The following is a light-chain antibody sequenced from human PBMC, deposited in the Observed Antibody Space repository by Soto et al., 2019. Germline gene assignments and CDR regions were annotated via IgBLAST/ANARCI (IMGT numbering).Light chain of an antibody. CDR3: QQYGESLPWT. CDR2: GAS. V-gene: IGKV3-20*01. J-gene: IGKJ1*01. Sequence: EIVLTQSPGTLSLSPGERATLSCRASQSVSSSYLAWYQQKPGQAPRLLIYGASSRATGIPDRFSGSGSRTDFTLTISRLEPEDFAVYFCQQYGESLPWTFGQGTKVEIK. CDR1: QSVSSSY.